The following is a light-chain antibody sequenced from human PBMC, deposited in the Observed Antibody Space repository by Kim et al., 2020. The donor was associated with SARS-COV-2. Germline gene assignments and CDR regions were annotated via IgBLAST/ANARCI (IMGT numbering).Light chain of an antibody. Sequence: EIVLTQSPGTLSLSPGERATLSCRASQSVSSSYLAWYQQKPGQAPRLLIYGASSRATGIPDRFSGSGSGTDFTLTISRLEPEDFAVYYCQHHEDTFGQGTKLEI. V-gene: IGKV3-20*01. CDR1: QSVSSSY. CDR2: GAS. J-gene: IGKJ2*01. CDR3: QHHEDT.